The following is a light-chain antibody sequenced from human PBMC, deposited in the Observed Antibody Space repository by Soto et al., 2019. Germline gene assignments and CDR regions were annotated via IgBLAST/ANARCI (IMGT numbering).Light chain of an antibody. J-gene: IGKJ4*01. CDR2: GAS. V-gene: IGKV3-11*01. CDR1: ETVATN. CDR3: QQRSNWPLT. Sequence: EVLMTQSPATLSVSPGEKATLSCWASETVATNLAWYQQKPGQAPRLLISGASNRATGITARFSGSGSGTDFTLTISSLEPEDFAVYYCQQRSNWPLTFGGGTKVDIK.